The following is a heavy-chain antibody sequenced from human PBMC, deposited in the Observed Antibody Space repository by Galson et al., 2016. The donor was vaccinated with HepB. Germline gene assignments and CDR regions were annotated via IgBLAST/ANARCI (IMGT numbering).Heavy chain of an antibody. CDR1: GFTFGHYA. D-gene: IGHD2-2*01. CDR2: ISWNSDSI. CDR3: AKSECSNTSCFPDY. V-gene: IGHV3-9*01. Sequence: SLRLSCAASGFTFGHYAMHWVRQAPGKGLEWVSGISWNSDSIGYADSVKGRFTISRDNAKNSLYLQIHSLRAEDTALYYCAKSECSNTSCFPDYWGQGTLVTVSS. J-gene: IGHJ4*02.